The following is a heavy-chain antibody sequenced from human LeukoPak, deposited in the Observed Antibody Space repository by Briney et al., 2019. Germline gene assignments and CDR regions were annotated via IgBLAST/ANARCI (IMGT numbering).Heavy chain of an antibody. CDR2: ISGSGSTI. D-gene: IGHD1-20*01. Sequence: GGSLRLSCAASGFTFSSYEMNWVRQAPGKGLEWVSYISGSGSTIYYANSVKGRFTISRDNAKNSLYLQMNSLRAEDTAVYYCARDKYNWNGDAFDIWGQGTMVTASS. CDR1: GFTFSSYE. J-gene: IGHJ3*02. CDR3: ARDKYNWNGDAFDI. V-gene: IGHV3-48*03.